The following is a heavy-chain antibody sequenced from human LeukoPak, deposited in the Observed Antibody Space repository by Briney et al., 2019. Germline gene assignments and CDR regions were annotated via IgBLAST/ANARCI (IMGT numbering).Heavy chain of an antibody. Sequence: GGSLRLSCAASGFTVSSNYMSWVRQAPGKGLEWVSVIYSGGSTYYADSVKGRFTISRDNSKNTLYLQMNSLRAEDTAVYYCASRLPRIAAVASGYFQHWGQGTLVTVSS. J-gene: IGHJ1*01. CDR2: IYSGGST. D-gene: IGHD6-13*01. CDR1: GFTVSSNY. CDR3: ASRLPRIAAVASGYFQH. V-gene: IGHV3-66*01.